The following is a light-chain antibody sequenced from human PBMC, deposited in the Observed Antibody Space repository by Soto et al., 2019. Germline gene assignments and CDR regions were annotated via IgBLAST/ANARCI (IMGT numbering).Light chain of an antibody. CDR3: QNYGSSRT. V-gene: IGKV3-20*01. J-gene: IGKJ1*01. Sequence: IVLTQSPGTLSLSPGERATLSCRASQSFSSTYLAWYQQKPGQAPRLLIYGASSRATGIPDRFSGSGSGTEFTLTISRLEPEDFAVYYCQNYGSSRTFGQGTKVEIK. CDR2: GAS. CDR1: QSFSSTY.